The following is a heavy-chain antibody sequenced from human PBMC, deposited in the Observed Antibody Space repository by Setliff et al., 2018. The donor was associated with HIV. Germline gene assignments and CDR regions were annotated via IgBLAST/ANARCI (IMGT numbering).Heavy chain of an antibody. CDR2: IKQDGSEK. V-gene: IGHV3-7*01. CDR1: GFTSNTYA. J-gene: IGHJ6*03. D-gene: IGHD2-15*01. Sequence: QPGGSLRLSCAASGFTSNTYAMSWVRQAPGKGLEWVANIKQDGSEKYYVDSVRGRFTISRDNAKNSLYLQMNSLRAEDTAVYYCARDATRGGDMDVWAKGTTVTVSS. CDR3: ARDATRGGDMDV.